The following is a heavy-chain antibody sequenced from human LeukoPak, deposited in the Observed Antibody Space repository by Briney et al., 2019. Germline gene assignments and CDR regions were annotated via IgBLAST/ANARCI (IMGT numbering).Heavy chain of an antibody. CDR3: ARDTSPLAVSYYYYGMDV. D-gene: IGHD6-19*01. V-gene: IGHV1-69*04. CDR2: IIPIFGIA. CDR1: GGTFSSYA. J-gene: IGHJ6*02. Sequence: SVKVSCKASGGTFSSYAISWVRQAPGQGLEWMGSIIPIFGIANYAQKFQGRVTITSDKSTSTAYMELSSLRSEDTAVYYCARDTSPLAVSYYYYGMDVWGQGTTVTVSS.